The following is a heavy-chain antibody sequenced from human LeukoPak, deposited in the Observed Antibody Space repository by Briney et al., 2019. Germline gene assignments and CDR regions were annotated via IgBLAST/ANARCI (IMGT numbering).Heavy chain of an antibody. D-gene: IGHD6-19*01. CDR2: ISAYNGNT. V-gene: IGHV1-18*01. J-gene: IGHJ4*02. CDR3: ARETPVAGTGYYFDY. CDR1: GYTFTSYG. Sequence: GASVKVSCKASGYTFTSYGISWVRQAPGQGLEWMGWISAYNGNTNYAQKLQGRVTMTTGTSTSTAYMELRSLRSDDTAVYYCARETPVAGTGYYFDYWGQGTLVTVSS.